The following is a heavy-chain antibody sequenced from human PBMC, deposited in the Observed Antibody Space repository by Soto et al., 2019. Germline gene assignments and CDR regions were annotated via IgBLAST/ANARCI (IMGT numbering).Heavy chain of an antibody. CDR2: IYHRGST. CDR3: ANKSSGYQRGWFDP. Sequence: PGGSLRLSCAASGFTFSSYAMSWVRQAPGKGLEWIGEIYHRGSTNYNPSLKSRVTISVDKSKNQFSLKLSSVTAADTAVYYCANKSSGYQRGWFDPWGQGTLVTVPQ. CDR1: GFTFSSYAM. V-gene: IGHV4-4*02. D-gene: IGHD3-22*01. J-gene: IGHJ5*02.